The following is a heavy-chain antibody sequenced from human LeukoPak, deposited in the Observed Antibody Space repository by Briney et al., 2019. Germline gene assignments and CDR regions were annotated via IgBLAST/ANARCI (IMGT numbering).Heavy chain of an antibody. D-gene: IGHD2-2*01. CDR3: ARGDIVVVPAAPPSYYYYYGMDV. CDR1: GYTFTSYA. J-gene: IGHJ6*02. CDR2: INAGNGNT. Sequence: ASVKVSCKASGYTFTSYAMHWVRQAPGQRLEWMGWINAGNGNTKYSQKFQGRVTITRDTSASTAYMELSSLRSEDTAVYYCARGDIVVVPAAPPSYYYYYGMDVWGQGTTVTVS. V-gene: IGHV1-3*01.